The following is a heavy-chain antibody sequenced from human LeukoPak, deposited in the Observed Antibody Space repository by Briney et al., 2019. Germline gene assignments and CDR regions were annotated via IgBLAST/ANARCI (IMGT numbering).Heavy chain of an antibody. D-gene: IGHD4-17*01. CDR1: GFTFSSYG. J-gene: IGHJ4*02. CDR2: IWYDGSNK. V-gene: IGHV3-33*01. CDR3: ARMTTMTTYYFDY. Sequence: PGRSLRLSCAASGFTFSSYGMHWVRQAPGKGLEWVAVIWYDGSNKYYADSVKGRFTISRDNSKNTLYLQMNSLRAEDTAVYYCARMTTMTTYYFDYWGQGTLVTVSS.